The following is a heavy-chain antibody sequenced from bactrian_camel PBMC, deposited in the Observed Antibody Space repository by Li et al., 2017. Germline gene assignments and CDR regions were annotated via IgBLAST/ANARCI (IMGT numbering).Heavy chain of an antibody. Sequence: HVQLVESGGGSVQAGGSLRLSCAVSGNTYSSSSMAWFRQAPGKEREGVAAIYTGDGSTKYADSVKGRFTISRDDTQNTLYLQMNSLKIEDTGIYYCAVGLVADLNGHWGQGTQVTVS. CDR3: AVGLVADLNGH. D-gene: IGHD5*01. V-gene: IGHV3S54*01. CDR1: GNTYSSSS. J-gene: IGHJ4*01. CDR2: IYTGDGST.